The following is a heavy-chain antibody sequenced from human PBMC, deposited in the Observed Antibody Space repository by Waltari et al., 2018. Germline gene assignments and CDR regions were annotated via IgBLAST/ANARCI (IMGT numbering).Heavy chain of an antibody. CDR1: GFTVSSSG. Sequence: QVQLVESGGGVVQPGGSLRLSCAAAGFTVSSSGMHGVRQAPGKGLEWVAFIRYDGSNKYYADSVKGRFTISRDNSKNTLYLQMNSLRAEDTAVYYCAKEVRSSSWADYWGQGTLVTVSS. CDR2: IRYDGSNK. D-gene: IGHD6-13*01. CDR3: AKEVRSSSWADY. J-gene: IGHJ4*02. V-gene: IGHV3-30*02.